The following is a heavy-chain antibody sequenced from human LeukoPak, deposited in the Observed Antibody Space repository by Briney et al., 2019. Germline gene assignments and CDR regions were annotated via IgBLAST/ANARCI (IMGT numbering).Heavy chain of an antibody. CDR2: IIPIFGTA. V-gene: IGHV1-69*13. J-gene: IGHJ4*02. CDR3: ARESVTFSSGWSFGY. D-gene: IGHD6-19*01. Sequence: SVKVSCKASGGTFSSYAISWVRQAPGQGLEWMGGIIPIFGTANYAQKFQGRVTITADESTSTAYMELSSLRSEDTAVYYCARESVTFSSGWSFGYWGQGTLVTVSS. CDR1: GGTFSSYA.